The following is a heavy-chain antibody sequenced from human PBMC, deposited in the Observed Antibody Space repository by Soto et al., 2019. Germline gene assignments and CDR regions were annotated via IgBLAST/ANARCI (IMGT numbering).Heavy chain of an antibody. CDR1: GFTFSSYS. CDR2: ISGSGGST. D-gene: IGHD5-18*01. CDR3: AKEAGYRYGYDGMDV. Sequence: GGSLRLSCAASGFTFSSYSMNWVRQAPGKGLEWVSAISGSGGSTYYADSVKGRFTISRDNSKNTLYLQMNSLRAEDTAVYYCAKEAGYRYGYDGMDVWGQGTTVTVSS. V-gene: IGHV3-23*01. J-gene: IGHJ6*02.